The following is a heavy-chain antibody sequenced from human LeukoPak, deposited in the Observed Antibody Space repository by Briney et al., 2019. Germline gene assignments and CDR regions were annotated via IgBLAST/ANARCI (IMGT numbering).Heavy chain of an antibody. V-gene: IGHV1-8*01. D-gene: IGHD2-2*01. CDR3: VRIPQRVPHNWFDP. CDR2: MDPHTANA. CDR1: GYSFTSYD. J-gene: IGHJ5*02. Sequence: GASVKVSCKASGYSFTSYDINWVRQAAGQGLEWMGWMDPHTANAGYAQKFQGRVTMTSDTSISTAYMELNNLRSDDTAVYYCVRIPQRVPHNWFDPWGQGTLVTVSS.